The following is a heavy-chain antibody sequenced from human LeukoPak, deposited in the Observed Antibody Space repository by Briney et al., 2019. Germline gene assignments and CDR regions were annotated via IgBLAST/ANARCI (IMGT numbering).Heavy chain of an antibody. V-gene: IGHV3-23*01. CDR3: AKEGGSGGWYGPYYFDY. D-gene: IGHD6-19*01. Sequence: GGSLRLSCAASGFTFSNYAMSWVRQAPGEGLEWVSTIRSSGDSTTYADSVKGRFTISRDNSKSTLYLQMNSLRAEDTAVYYCAKEGGSGGWYGPYYFDYWGQGTLVTVSS. CDR2: IRSSGDST. J-gene: IGHJ4*02. CDR1: GFTFSNYA.